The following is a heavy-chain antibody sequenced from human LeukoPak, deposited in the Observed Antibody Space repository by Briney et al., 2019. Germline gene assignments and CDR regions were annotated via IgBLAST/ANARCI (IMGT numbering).Heavy chain of an antibody. CDR1: GFTFSSYW. CDR2: IKQDGSEK. J-gene: IGHJ6*02. Sequence: GGSLRLSCAASGFTFSSYWMSWVRQAPGKGLEWVANIKQDGSEKYYVDSVKGRFTISRDNAKNSLYLQMNSLRAEDTAVYYCAGADPATNYYYYGMDVWGQGITVTVSS. V-gene: IGHV3-7*01. D-gene: IGHD2-15*01. CDR3: AGADPATNYYYYGMDV.